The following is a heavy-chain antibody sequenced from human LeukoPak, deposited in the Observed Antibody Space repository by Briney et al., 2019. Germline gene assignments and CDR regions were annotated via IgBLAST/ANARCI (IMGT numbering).Heavy chain of an antibody. CDR1: GFIFSSYG. V-gene: IGHV3-33*01. Sequence: PGRSLRLSCAASGFIFSSYGMHWVRQAPGKGLGWVASIWYDGGNKYYADSVKGRFTISRDNSKNTLYLQMSSLRAEDTAVYYCARAAGGGSDAFDIWGQGTMVTVSS. CDR3: ARAAGGGSDAFDI. CDR2: IWYDGGNK. J-gene: IGHJ3*02. D-gene: IGHD5-24*01.